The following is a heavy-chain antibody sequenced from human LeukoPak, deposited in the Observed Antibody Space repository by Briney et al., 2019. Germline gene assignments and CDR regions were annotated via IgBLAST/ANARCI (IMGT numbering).Heavy chain of an antibody. J-gene: IGHJ4*02. D-gene: IGHD5-18*01. CDR1: GYTFTGYY. V-gene: IGHV1-69*05. CDR2: IIPMFGTP. Sequence: SVKVSCKASGYTFTGYYMHWVRQAPGQGVEWMGGIIPMFGTPNYAQKFQGRVTVTTDASTNTAYMELSSLRSEDTAVYYCARARGYSYSSPFDYWGQGTLVTVSS. CDR3: ARARGYSYSSPFDY.